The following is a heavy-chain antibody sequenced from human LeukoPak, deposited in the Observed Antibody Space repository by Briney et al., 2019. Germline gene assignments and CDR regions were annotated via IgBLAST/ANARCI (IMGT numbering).Heavy chain of an antibody. D-gene: IGHD3-16*01. V-gene: IGHV1-69*13. CDR1: GGTFSSYA. CDR3: ARGIMTGYYMDV. Sequence: GASVKVSCKASGGTFSSYAISWVRQAPGQGLEWMGGIIPIFGTANYAQKFQGRVTITADESTSTAYMELSSLRSEDTAVYYCARGIMTGYYMDVWGKGTTVTVSS. CDR2: IIPIFGTA. J-gene: IGHJ6*03.